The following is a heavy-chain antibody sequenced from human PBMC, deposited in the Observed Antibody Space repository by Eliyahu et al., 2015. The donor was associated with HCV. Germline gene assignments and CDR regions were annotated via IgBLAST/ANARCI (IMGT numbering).Heavy chain of an antibody. J-gene: IGHJ5*02. V-gene: IGHV4-59*01. CDR3: ASGGGGIAVAGTGGWFDP. D-gene: IGHD6-19*01. CDR2: IHYSGST. CDR1: GXSISTYY. Sequence: QVQLQESGPGLVKPSETLSLTCTVSGXSISTYYWSWXRQPPGKGLEWIGYIHYSGSTNHNPSLKSRVSISIDTSKNQFSLKLSSVTPADTAVYYCASGGGGIAVAGTGGWFDPWGQGTLVTVSS.